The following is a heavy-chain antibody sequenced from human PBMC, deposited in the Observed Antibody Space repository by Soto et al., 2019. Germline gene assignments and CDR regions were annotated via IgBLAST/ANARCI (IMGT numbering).Heavy chain of an antibody. CDR3: ARLRIAVAGRDSCFDP. CDR1: GGSISSYY. V-gene: IGHV4-59*01. D-gene: IGHD6-19*01. CDR2: IYYSGST. J-gene: IGHJ5*02. Sequence: LVMLRVTSTVSGGSISSYYGSWIRQPQGKGLEWIGYIYYSGSTNYNPSLKSRVTISVDTSKNQFSLKLSSVTAADTAVYYCARLRIAVAGRDSCFDPWGQGTLVTVSS.